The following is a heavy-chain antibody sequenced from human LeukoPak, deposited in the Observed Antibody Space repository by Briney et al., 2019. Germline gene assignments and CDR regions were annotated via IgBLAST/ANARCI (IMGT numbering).Heavy chain of an antibody. D-gene: IGHD4-17*01. CDR3: ARGWDDYGDWAFDP. J-gene: IGHJ5*02. CDR1: GGSISSGDYY. CDR2: IYYSGST. V-gene: IGHV4-30-4*01. Sequence: SQTLSLTCTVSGGSISSGDYYWSWIRQPPGKGLEWIGYIYYSGSTYYSPSLKSRVTISVDTSKNQFSLKLSSVTAADTAVYYCARGWDDYGDWAFDPWGQGTLVTVSS.